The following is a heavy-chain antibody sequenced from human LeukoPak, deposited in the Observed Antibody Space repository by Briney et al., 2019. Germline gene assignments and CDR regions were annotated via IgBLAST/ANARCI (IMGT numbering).Heavy chain of an antibody. J-gene: IGHJ5*02. CDR2: IIPIFGTA. CDR3: ARVGYSSSSEGVWWFDP. D-gene: IGHD6-6*01. V-gene: IGHV1-69*05. CDR1: GGTFSSYA. Sequence: GASVKVSCKASGGTFSSYAISWVRQAPGQGLEWMGGIIPIFGTANYAQKFQGRVTITTDESTSTAYMELSSLRSGDTAVYYCARVGYSSSSEGVWWFDPWGQGTLVTVSS.